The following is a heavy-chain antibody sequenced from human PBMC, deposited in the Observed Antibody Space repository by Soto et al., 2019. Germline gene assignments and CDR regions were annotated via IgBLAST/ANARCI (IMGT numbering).Heavy chain of an antibody. CDR2: IYYSGST. J-gene: IGHJ4*02. CDR1: GGSISSSSYY. D-gene: IGHD2-21*02. CDR3: ARALHIVVVTASYYFDY. Sequence: SQTLSLTCTVSGGSISSSSYYWGWIRQPPGKGLEWIGSIYYSGSTYYNPSLKSRVTISVDTSKNQFSLKLSSWTAADTAVYYCARALHIVVVTASYYFDYWGQGTLVTVSS. V-gene: IGHV4-39*01.